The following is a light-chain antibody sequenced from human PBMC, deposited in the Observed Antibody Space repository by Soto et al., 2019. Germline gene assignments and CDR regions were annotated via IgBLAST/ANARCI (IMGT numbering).Light chain of an antibody. CDR3: QQSYISPST. J-gene: IGKJ1*01. CDR1: QSISSY. Sequence: DIQMTQSPSSLSASVGDRVTITCRASQSISSYLNWYQQKPGKAPKLLIYAASSLESGVPSRFSGSGSGTDFTLTVSSLPSEDFATYYCQQSYISPSTFGQGTKVQIK. CDR2: AAS. V-gene: IGKV1-39*01.